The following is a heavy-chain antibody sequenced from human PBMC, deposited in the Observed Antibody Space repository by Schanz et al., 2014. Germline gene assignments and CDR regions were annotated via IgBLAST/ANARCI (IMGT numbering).Heavy chain of an antibody. V-gene: IGHV3-74*01. Sequence: EVQLVQSGGGLVQPGGSLRLSCAASGFTFSSHWMHWVRQDPGKGLVWVARINSVGSNTDYADSVTGRFTISRDNAKNTRYLQMNTQRAEDTAVYYCARKRKLGVYGGKGHDSLDIWGQGTMVTVSS. CDR3: ARKRKLGVYGGKGHDSLDI. CDR2: INSVGSNT. CDR1: GFTFSSHW. J-gene: IGHJ3*02. D-gene: IGHD4-17*01.